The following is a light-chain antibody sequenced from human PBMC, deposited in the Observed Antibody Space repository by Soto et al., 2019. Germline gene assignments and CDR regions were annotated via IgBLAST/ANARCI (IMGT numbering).Light chain of an antibody. CDR1: RSNIGSNT. V-gene: IGLV1-44*01. CDR3: AAWDDSLNGPV. CDR2: SKI. J-gene: IGLJ2*01. Sequence: QSVLTQPPSASGTPGQRITISCSGSRSNIGSNTVNWYQQLPGTAPKLLIYSKIHRPSGVPDRFSGSKSGTSASLAISGLQSEDEADYYCAAWDDSLNGPVFGGGTKLTVL.